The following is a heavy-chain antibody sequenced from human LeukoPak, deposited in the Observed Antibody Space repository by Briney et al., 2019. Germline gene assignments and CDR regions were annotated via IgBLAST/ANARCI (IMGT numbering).Heavy chain of an antibody. J-gene: IGHJ4*02. CDR3: ARELDRFRGASAVNY. CDR1: GFTFSSYG. CDR2: IWYDGSNE. Sequence: PGGSLRLSCATSGFTFSSYGMHWVRQAPGKGLEWVAVIWYDGSNEYYADSVKGRFTMSRDNSKSTLYLQMNSLRAEDTAMYYCARELDRFRGASAVNYWGQGTLVTVSS. V-gene: IGHV3-33*01. D-gene: IGHD3-16*01.